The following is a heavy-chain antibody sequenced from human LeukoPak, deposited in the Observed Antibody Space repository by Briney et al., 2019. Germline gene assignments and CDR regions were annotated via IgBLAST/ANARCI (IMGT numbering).Heavy chain of an antibody. D-gene: IGHD6-19*01. CDR1: GYTFTSYA. Sequence: GASVKVSCKASGYTFTSYAFRWVRQAPGQGLEWMGWISAYNGNTNYAQNLQGRVTMTTDTSTSTAYMELRSLRSDDTAVYYCARNPLPVAGPTLFDYWGQGTLVTVSS. CDR3: ARNPLPVAGPTLFDY. CDR2: ISAYNGNT. J-gene: IGHJ4*02. V-gene: IGHV1-18*01.